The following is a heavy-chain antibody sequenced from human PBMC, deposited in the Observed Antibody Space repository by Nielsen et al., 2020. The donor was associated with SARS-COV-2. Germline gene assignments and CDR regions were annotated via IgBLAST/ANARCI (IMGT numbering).Heavy chain of an antibody. CDR3: ARLIRWLNY. Sequence: GESLKISCAASGFTFNTYAMSWFHQAPGKGLEWVSAISGGGSMTYFADSVKGRFTISRDNSKNTLYLQMNSLRAEDTAVYYCARLIRWLNYWGQGTLVTVSS. V-gene: IGHV3-23*01. CDR2: ISGGGSMT. J-gene: IGHJ4*02. D-gene: IGHD4-23*01. CDR1: GFTFNTYA.